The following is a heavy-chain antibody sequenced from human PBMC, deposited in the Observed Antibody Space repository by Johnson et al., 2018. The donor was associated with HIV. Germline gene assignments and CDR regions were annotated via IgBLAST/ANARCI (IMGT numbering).Heavy chain of an antibody. CDR1: GLTFSDYY. Sequence: QLQPVESGGGLVKPGGSLRLSSPASGLTFSDYYITWICQAPGQGQEWISYICRRGRTIYYADSVKGRVTVTRDNAKNTLFLHMTSLRTEDTAIYYCARVGVSGYDLAAFDIWGRGTMVTVSS. CDR2: ICRRGRTI. D-gene: IGHD5-12*01. J-gene: IGHJ3*02. V-gene: IGHV3-11*04. CDR3: ARVGVSGYDLAAFDI.